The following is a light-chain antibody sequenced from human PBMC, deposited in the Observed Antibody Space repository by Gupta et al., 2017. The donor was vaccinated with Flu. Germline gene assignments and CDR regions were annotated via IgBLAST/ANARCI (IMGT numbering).Light chain of an antibody. CDR3: CSYAGSYAWV. CDR2: DVS. J-gene: IGLJ3*02. Sequence: SALPQPRSVSGSPGQSVTISCTGTSSDVGGYNYVSWYQQHPGKAPKLMIYDVSKRPPGVPDRFSGSKSGNTASLTISGLQAEDEADYYCCSYAGSYAWVFGGGTKLTVL. CDR1: SSDVGGYNY. V-gene: IGLV2-11*01.